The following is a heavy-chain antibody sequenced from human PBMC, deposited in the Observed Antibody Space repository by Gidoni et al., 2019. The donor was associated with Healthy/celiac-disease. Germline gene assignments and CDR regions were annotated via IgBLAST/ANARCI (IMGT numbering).Heavy chain of an antibody. V-gene: IGHV4-31*03. Sequence: QVQLQESGPGLVKPSQTLSLTCTVSGGSISSGGYYWSWIRQHPGKGLEWIGYIYYSGSTYYNPSLKIRVTISVDTSKNQFSLKLSSVTAADTAVYYCARATDIVVVVANAFDIWGQGTMVTVSS. CDR2: IYYSGST. J-gene: IGHJ3*02. CDR1: GGSISSGGYY. D-gene: IGHD2-15*01. CDR3: ARATDIVVVVANAFDI.